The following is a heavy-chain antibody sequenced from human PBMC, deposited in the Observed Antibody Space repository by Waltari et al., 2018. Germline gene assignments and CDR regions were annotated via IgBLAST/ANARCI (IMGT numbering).Heavy chain of an antibody. CDR3: ATNHYGTGKGWFDP. Sequence: QVQLQESGPGLVKASETLSLTCTVSGGSISSGGYYWSWIRQHPGKGLEWIGYIYYTGRTEYNPSLKSRVSISVETSKNQFSLKLSSVTAADTAVYYCATNHYGTGKGWFDPWGQGTPVTVSS. D-gene: IGHD3-10*01. J-gene: IGHJ5*02. CDR1: GGSISSGGYY. V-gene: IGHV4-31*03. CDR2: IYYTGRT.